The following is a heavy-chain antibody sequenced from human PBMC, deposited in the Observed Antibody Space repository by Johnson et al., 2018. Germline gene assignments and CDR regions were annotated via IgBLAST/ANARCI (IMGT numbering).Heavy chain of an antibody. D-gene: IGHD2-2*01. CDR3: ANTPLLPAIYYFGMDV. Sequence: VQLGQSGGGVVQPGRSLRLSCAASGFTFSSYAMHWVRQAPGKGLAWVSSISSSGSTIYYADSVKGRFTISRDNSKNTLYLQMSSLRAEDTAVNYCANTPLLPAIYYFGMDVWGQGTTVTVSS. J-gene: IGHJ6*02. V-gene: IGHV3-48*01. CDR1: GFTFSSYA. CDR2: ISSSGSTI.